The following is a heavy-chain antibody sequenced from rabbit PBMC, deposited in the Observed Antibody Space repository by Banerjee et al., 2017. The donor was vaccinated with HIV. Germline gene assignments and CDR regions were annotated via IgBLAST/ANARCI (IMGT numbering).Heavy chain of an antibody. CDR3: ASSLGYGYACFGL. J-gene: IGHJ4*01. CDR1: GFSFSDKYV. V-gene: IGHV1S45*01. D-gene: IGHD6-1*01. Sequence: QEQLEESGGGLVKPGRSLTLTCTASGFSFSDKYVMCWVRQAPGKGLEWIGCINTSSGNTVYASWAKGRFTISKTSSTTVTLQMTSLTAADTATYFCASSLGYGYACFGLWGPGTLVTVS. CDR2: INTSSGNT.